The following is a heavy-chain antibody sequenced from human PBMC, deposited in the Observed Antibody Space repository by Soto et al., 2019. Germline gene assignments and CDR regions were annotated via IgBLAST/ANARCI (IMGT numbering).Heavy chain of an antibody. J-gene: IGHJ5*02. CDR1: GYTFTSYG. V-gene: IGHV1-18*04. CDR2: ISGYSGNT. Sequence: QVQLVQSGAEVKKPGASVKVSCKTSGYTFTSYGISWVRQAPGQGLEWLGWISGYSGNTTYVQKLQGRVTMTTDTSTSTVYMERRSLRSDDTAVYYCARERGGGSYSNWFDPWGQGTLVTVSS. CDR3: ARERGGGSYSNWFDP. D-gene: IGHD1-26*01.